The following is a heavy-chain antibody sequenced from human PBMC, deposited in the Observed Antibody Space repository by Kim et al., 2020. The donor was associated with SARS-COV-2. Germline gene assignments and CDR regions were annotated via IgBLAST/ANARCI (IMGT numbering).Heavy chain of an antibody. J-gene: IGHJ4*02. CDR1: GGSFSGYY. Sequence: SETLSLTCAVYGGSFSGYYWSWIRQPPGKGLEWIGEITHSGSTNYNPSLKSRVTISVDTSKNQFSLKLSSVTAADTAVYYCARGAGSGSYMPYFDYWGQGTLVTVSS. V-gene: IGHV4-34*01. CDR2: ITHSGST. D-gene: IGHD3-10*01. CDR3: ARGAGSGSYMPYFDY.